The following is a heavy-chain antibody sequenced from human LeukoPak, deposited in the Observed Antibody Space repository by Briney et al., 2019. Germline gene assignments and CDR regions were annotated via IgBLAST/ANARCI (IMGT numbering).Heavy chain of an antibody. Sequence: SGTLSLTCAVSGDSISSNNWWTWVRQPPGKGLEWTGEIYHSGSTNYNYNPSLKSRVTISVDKSKNQFSLRLSSVTAADTAVYYCARKPILYGSGRYWYYFDYWGQGTLVTVSS. D-gene: IGHD3-10*01. V-gene: IGHV4-4*02. CDR3: ARKPILYGSGRYWYYFDY. J-gene: IGHJ4*02. CDR2: IYHSGSTNY. CDR1: GDSISSNNW.